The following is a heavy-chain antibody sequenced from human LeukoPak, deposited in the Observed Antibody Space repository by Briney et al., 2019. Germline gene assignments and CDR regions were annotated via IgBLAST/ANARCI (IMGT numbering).Heavy chain of an antibody. Sequence: GGSLRLSCAASGFTLSNYWMHWVRQAPGKGLVWVSLINDDGSDTNYADSVRGRFTISRDNAKNTLYLHMNSLRVEDTAVYYCARKAGVDPWGQGTLVTVSS. J-gene: IGHJ5*02. CDR1: GFTLSNYW. CDR3: ARKAGVDP. V-gene: IGHV3-74*01. CDR2: INDDGSDT. D-gene: IGHD3-10*01.